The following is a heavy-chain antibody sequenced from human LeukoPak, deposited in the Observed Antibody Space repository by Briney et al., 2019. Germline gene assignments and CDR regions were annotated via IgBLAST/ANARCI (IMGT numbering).Heavy chain of an antibody. V-gene: IGHV4-31*03. CDR2: IYYSGST. J-gene: IGHJ5*02. CDR1: GGSISSGGYY. CDR3: ARDGGGYPGVTAPFWYNWFDP. D-gene: IGHD2-21*02. Sequence: TSETLSLTCTVSGGSISSGGYYWSWIRQHPGKGLEWIGYIYYSGSTYYNPSLKSRVTISVDTSKNQFSLKLSSVTAADTAVYYCARDGGGYPGVTAPFWYNWFDPWGQGTLVTVSS.